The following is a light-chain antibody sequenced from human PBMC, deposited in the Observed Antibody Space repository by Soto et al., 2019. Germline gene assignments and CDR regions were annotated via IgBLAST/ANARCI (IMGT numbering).Light chain of an antibody. CDR1: QSVSNNY. CDR2: GAS. Sequence: EIVLTQSPGTLSLSPGERATLSCRASQSVSNNYLAWYQQNPGQAPRLLIYGASNRATGIRDRFSGSGSGTDFTLTITRLEPEYFAVYYCQQYSSSGTFGQGTKVEIK. CDR3: QQYSSSGT. V-gene: IGKV3-20*01. J-gene: IGKJ1*01.